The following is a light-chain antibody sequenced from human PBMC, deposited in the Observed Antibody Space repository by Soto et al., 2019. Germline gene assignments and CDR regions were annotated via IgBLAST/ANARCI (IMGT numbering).Light chain of an antibody. CDR2: GNS. CDR1: SSNIGAGYD. J-gene: IGLJ2*01. V-gene: IGLV1-40*01. CDR3: QYYDSSLSGYVV. Sequence: QSVLTQPPSVSGAPGQRVTISCTGSSSNIGAGYDEPWYQQLPGTAPKLPIYGNSNRPSGVPDRFSGSNAGTSASLAITGLQAEDEADYYCQYYDSSLSGYVVFGGGTKLTVL.